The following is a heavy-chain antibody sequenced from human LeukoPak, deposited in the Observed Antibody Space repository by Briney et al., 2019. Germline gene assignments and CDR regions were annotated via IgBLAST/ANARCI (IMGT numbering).Heavy chain of an antibody. CDR1: AYSISSGYY. CDR3: ARDSSGWLGNFDL. D-gene: IGHD6-19*01. CDR2: IYHSGST. V-gene: IGHV4-38-2*02. Sequence: SETLSLTCAVSAYSISSGYYWGWIRQPPGKGLEWIGSIYHSGSTYYNPSLKSRVTISVDTSKNQFSLKLSSVTAADTAVYYCARDSSGWLGNFDLWGRGTRVTVSS. J-gene: IGHJ2*01.